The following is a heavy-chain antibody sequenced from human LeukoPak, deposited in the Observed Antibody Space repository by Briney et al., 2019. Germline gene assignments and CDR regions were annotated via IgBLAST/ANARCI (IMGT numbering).Heavy chain of an antibody. CDR1: GYTFTSYA. CDR2: INAGNGNT. Sequence: ASVKVSCKASGYTFTSYAMHWVRQAPGQRLEWMGWINAGNGNTKYSQEFQGRVTITRDTSASTAYMELSSLRSEDTAVYYCARDRDYGAKRKAFDIWGQGTMVTVSS. V-gene: IGHV1-3*03. CDR3: ARDRDYGAKRKAFDI. D-gene: IGHD4-17*01. J-gene: IGHJ3*02.